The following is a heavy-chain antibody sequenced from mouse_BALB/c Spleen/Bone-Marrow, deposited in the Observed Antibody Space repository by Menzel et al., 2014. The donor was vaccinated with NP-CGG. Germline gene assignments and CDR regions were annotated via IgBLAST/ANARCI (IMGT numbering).Heavy chain of an antibody. CDR2: INPSNGGT. CDR1: GYTFTSYY. V-gene: IGHV1S81*02. CDR3: TRSGTSWLRRSWYFDV. J-gene: IGHJ1*01. D-gene: IGHD2-2*01. Sequence: QVQLQQSGAELVKPGASVKLSCKASGYTFTSYYMYWVKQRPGRGLEWIGEINPSNGGTNFNEKFKSKATLTVDKSSSTAYMQLGSLTSEDSAVYYCTRSGTSWLRRSWYFDVWGAGTTVTVSS.